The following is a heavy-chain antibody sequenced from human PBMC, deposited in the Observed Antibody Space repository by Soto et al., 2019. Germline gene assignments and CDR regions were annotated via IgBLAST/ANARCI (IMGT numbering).Heavy chain of an antibody. D-gene: IGHD2-21*01. J-gene: IGHJ2*01. Sequence: QGQLVQSGAEVKKPGSSVKVSCKASGGSFRTYAINWVRQAPGHGLEWMGGIIPMLAAPTYAQKFQGRLTITADASTTTVYMELSSLTSEDTAVYYCARVGPPSPSVIWFFDLWGRGTLVTVSS. CDR3: ARVGPPSPSVIWFFDL. CDR1: GGSFRTYA. V-gene: IGHV1-69*01. CDR2: IIPMLAAP.